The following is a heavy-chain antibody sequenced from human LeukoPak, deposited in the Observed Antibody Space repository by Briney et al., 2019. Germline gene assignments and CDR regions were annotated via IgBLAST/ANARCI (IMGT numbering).Heavy chain of an antibody. CDR1: GFSFSGYG. CDR2: IKQDGSEK. Sequence: GGSLGLSCAAPGFSFSGYGMHWVRQAPGKGLEWVANIKQDGSEKYYVDPVKGRFTISRDDAKNSLYLQMNSLRAEDTAVYYCARGGKNRFDYWGQGTLVTVSS. CDR3: ARGGKNRFDY. D-gene: IGHD1-14*01. J-gene: IGHJ4*02. V-gene: IGHV3-7*01.